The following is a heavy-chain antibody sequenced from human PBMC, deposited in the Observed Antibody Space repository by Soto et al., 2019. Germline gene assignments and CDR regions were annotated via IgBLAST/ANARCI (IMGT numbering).Heavy chain of an antibody. CDR1: GFTFSSYA. J-gene: IGHJ5*02. CDR3: ARVSFEDVRPSSNWFDP. Sequence: QVQLVESGGGVVQPGRSLRLSCAASGFTFSSYAMHWVRQAPGKGLEWVAVISYDGSNKYYADSVKGRFTISRDNSKNTLYLQMNSLRAEDTAVYYCARVSFEDVRPSSNWFDPWGQGTLVTVSS. CDR2: ISYDGSNK. D-gene: IGHD3-10*01. V-gene: IGHV3-30-3*01.